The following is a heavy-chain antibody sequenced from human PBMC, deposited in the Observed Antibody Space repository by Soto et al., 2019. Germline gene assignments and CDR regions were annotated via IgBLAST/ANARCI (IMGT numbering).Heavy chain of an antibody. J-gene: IGHJ6*03. CDR1: GFTFSGSA. CDR3: TRAYDFWSGRSYYYYYYMDV. CDR2: IRSKANSYAT. V-gene: IGHV3-73*01. D-gene: IGHD3-3*01. Sequence: GGSLRLSCAASGFTFSGSAMHWVRQASGKGLEWVGRIRSKANSYATAYAASVKGRFTISRDDSKNTAYLQMNSLKTEDTAVYYCTRAYDFWSGRSYYYYYYMDVWGKGTTVIVSS.